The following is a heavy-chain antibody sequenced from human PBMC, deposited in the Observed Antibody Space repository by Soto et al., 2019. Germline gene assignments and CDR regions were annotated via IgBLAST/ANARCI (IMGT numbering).Heavy chain of an antibody. CDR2: ISGSDGST. V-gene: IGHV3-23*01. CDR3: AKGSDYLGRGGGTFDY. D-gene: IGHD2-21*01. CDR1: GFTFSSYA. Sequence: GGSLRLSCAAFGFTFSSYAMSWVLQAPGKGLEWVSAISGSDGSTYYADSVKGRFTISRDNSKSTLYLQMNSLRAEDTAVYYCAKGSDYLGRGGGTFDYWGQGTLVTVSS. J-gene: IGHJ4*02.